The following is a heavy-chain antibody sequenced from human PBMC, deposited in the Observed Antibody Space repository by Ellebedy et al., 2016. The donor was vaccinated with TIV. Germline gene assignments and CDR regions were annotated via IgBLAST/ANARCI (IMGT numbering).Heavy chain of an antibody. Sequence: ASVKVSCKASGGDFSSYAISWVRQAPGQGLEWMGIINPTSGSSNYAQKFQGRVTMTRDTSTSTVYMVLSSLRSEDTAVYYCARGDNYYYDSSGYYYNYWGQGTLVTVSS. CDR1: GGDFSSYA. V-gene: IGHV1-46*01. D-gene: IGHD3-22*01. J-gene: IGHJ4*02. CDR3: ARGDNYYYDSSGYYYNY. CDR2: INPTSGSS.